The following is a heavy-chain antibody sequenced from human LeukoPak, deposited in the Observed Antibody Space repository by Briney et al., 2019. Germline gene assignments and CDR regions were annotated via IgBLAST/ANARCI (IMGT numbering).Heavy chain of an antibody. CDR1: GFTFSTYE. V-gene: IGHV3-48*03. CDR2: IHNSGSTI. J-gene: IGHJ4*02. Sequence: PGGSLRLSCAASGFTFSTYEMNWVRQPPGKGLEWVSYIHNSGSTIYYADSVKRRFTISRDNVKNSLYLQMNNLRADVTAVYYCARDDYDSSNPYYFDYWGQGILVSVSS. CDR3: ARDDYDSSNPYYFDY. D-gene: IGHD3-22*01.